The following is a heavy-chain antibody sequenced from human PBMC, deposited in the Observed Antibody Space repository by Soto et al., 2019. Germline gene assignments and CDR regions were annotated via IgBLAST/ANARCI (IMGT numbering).Heavy chain of an antibody. CDR1: GFTCSSYW. V-gene: IGHV3-74*01. Sequence: GGSLRLSCAASGFTCSSYWMHWVRQAPGKGLVWVSRINSDGSSTSYADSVKGRFTISRDNAKNTLYLQMNSLRAEDTAVYYCARDFGEQLEPFDYWGQRTLVTVSS. CDR3: ARDFGEQLEPFDY. D-gene: IGHD6-13*01. CDR2: INSDGSST. J-gene: IGHJ4*02.